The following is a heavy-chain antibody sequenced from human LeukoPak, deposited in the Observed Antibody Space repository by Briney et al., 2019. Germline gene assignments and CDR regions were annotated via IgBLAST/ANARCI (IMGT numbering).Heavy chain of an antibody. D-gene: IGHD6-13*01. CDR2: IYTSGAT. V-gene: IGHV3-53*04. CDR1: GFTVNSNF. CDR3: ARVYRDKAAAGIYYFDH. J-gene: IGHJ4*02. Sequence: GGSLRLSCAASGFTVNSNFMSWVRQAPGKGLEWVSIIYTSGATFYADSVKGRFAISIYSSKNTVYLQKNSLRAGDTAVYYCARVYRDKAAAGIYYFDHWGQGTLVTVSS.